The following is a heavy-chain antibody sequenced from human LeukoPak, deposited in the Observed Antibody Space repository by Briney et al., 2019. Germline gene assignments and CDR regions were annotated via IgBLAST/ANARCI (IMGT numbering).Heavy chain of an antibody. J-gene: IGHJ4*02. CDR2: ISSNGGST. D-gene: IGHD5-24*01. Sequence: GGSLRLSCSVSGFTFSSYAMHWVRQAPGKGLEYVSAISSNGGSTYYADSVKGRFTISRDNSKNTLYLQMSSLRAEDTAVYYCVKGRDGYKLLNYFDYWGQGTLVTVSS. CDR1: GFTFSSYA. CDR3: VKGRDGYKLLNYFDY. V-gene: IGHV3-64D*06.